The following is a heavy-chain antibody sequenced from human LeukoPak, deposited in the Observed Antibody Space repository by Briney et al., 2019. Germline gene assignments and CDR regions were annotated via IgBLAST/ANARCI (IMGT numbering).Heavy chain of an antibody. CDR1: GFTFSSYA. Sequence: PGGSLRLSCAASGFTFSSYAMRWVRQAPGKGIGWVVVISYDGSNKYYADSVKGRFTISRDNSKNTLYLQMNSLRAEDTAVYYCATTSSYSSSPYFAYWGQGTLVTVSS. CDR3: ATTSSYSSSPYFAY. V-gene: IGHV3-30*01. D-gene: IGHD6-6*01. J-gene: IGHJ4*02. CDR2: ISYDGSNK.